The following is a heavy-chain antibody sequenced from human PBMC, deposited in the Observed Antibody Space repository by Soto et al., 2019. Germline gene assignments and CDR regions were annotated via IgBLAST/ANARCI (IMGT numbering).Heavy chain of an antibody. CDR2: IYYSGSN. CDR3: ARASVYYTGNWFDP. V-gene: IGHV4-31*03. Sequence: QVQLQESGPGLVKPSQTLSLTCTVSGGSIRSGGYYWSWIRQHPGKGLEWIGYIYYSGSNYYSPSLKSRVTISVDTSKNQFSLKLSSVTAADTAVYYCARASVYYTGNWFDPWGQGTLVTVSS. J-gene: IGHJ5*02. CDR1: GGSIRSGGYY. D-gene: IGHD3-3*01.